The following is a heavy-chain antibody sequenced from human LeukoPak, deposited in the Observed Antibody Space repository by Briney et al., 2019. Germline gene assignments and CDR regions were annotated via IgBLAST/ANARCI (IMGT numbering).Heavy chain of an antibody. D-gene: IGHD3-3*01. Sequence: SETLSLTCTVSSGSISSSSYYWGWIRQPPGKGLEWIGSIYYSGSTYYNPSLKSRVTISVDTSKNQFSLKLSSVTAADTAVYYCARQIETYYDFWSGYSPYYFDYWGQGTLVTVSS. CDR1: SGSISSSSYY. CDR2: IYYSGST. CDR3: ARQIETYYDFWSGYSPYYFDY. J-gene: IGHJ4*02. V-gene: IGHV4-39*01.